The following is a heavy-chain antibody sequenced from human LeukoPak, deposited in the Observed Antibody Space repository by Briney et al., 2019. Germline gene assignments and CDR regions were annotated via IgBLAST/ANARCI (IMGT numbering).Heavy chain of an antibody. CDR2: MNPNSGNT. J-gene: IGHJ4*02. V-gene: IGHV1-8*01. D-gene: IGHD2-2*01. Sequence: ASVMVSCEASGYTFTSHDINWVRQATGQGLEWMGWMNPNSGNTGYAQKFQGRVIMTRDTAINTAYMELHSLRSDDTAVYYCARRYCSSTSCSLYYFDYWGQGTLVTVSS. CDR1: GYTFTSHD. CDR3: ARRYCSSTSCSLYYFDY.